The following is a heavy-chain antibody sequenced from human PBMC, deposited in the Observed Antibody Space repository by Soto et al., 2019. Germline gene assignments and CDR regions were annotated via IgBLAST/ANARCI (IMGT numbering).Heavy chain of an antibody. CDR3: ARVAVDIVATTLNWFDP. J-gene: IGHJ5*02. CDR1: GYTFTSYG. Sequence: QVQLVQSGAEVKKPGASVKVSCKASGYTFTSYGISWVRQAPGQGLEWMGWISAYNGNTNYAQKLQGRVNMTTDTSTSTAYMELRSLRSDDTAVYYCARVAVDIVATTLNWFDPWGQGTLVTVSS. CDR2: ISAYNGNT. V-gene: IGHV1-18*04. D-gene: IGHD5-12*01.